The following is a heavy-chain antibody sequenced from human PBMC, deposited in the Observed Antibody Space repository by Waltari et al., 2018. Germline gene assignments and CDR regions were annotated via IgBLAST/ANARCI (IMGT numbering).Heavy chain of an antibody. CDR1: GFSFDIYG. Sequence: QVQLVESGGGVVQPGRSLRLSCETSGFSFDIYGMHWVRRVPGKGLEWVAGRGTGGSDKFCGDAGKGRCTVSRDTSTNTLYLQMDSLRAEDTAVYYCARDLLDQYYDYWGHGTLVTVSS. V-gene: IGHV3-33*01. CDR2: RGTGGSDK. J-gene: IGHJ4*01. CDR3: ARDLLDQYYDY.